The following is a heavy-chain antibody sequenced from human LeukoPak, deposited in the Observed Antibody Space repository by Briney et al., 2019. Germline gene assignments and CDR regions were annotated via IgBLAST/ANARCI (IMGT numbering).Heavy chain of an antibody. Sequence: SETLSLTCTVSGGSISGYYYNWIRQPPGKGLEWIGYIYYSGGTNYNPSLKSRVTISLDTSKNQFSLKLSSVTTADTAVYYCARSVVTLYWYFDLWGRGTLVTVSS. J-gene: IGHJ2*01. CDR1: GGSISGYY. CDR2: IYYSGGT. CDR3: ARSVVTLYWYFDL. D-gene: IGHD4-23*01. V-gene: IGHV4-59*01.